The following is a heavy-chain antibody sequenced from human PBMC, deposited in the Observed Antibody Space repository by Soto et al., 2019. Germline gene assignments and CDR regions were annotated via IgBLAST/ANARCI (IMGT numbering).Heavy chain of an antibody. V-gene: IGHV3-23*01. D-gene: IGHD6-13*01. CDR3: AKDSLPGIAAAGTVY. Sequence: PGGSLRLSCVASGFTFRSYAMSWVRQVPGKGLEWVAVISGRVDYTEYGESVKGRFTISRDNSKNTLYLQMNSLRAEDTAIYYCAKDSLPGIAAAGTVYWGQGTLVTVSS. CDR1: GFTFRSYA. CDR2: ISGRVDYT. J-gene: IGHJ4*02.